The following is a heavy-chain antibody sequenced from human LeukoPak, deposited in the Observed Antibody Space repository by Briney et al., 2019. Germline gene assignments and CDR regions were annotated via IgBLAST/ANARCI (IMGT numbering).Heavy chain of an antibody. V-gene: IGHV1-46*01. CDR1: GYTFTSYY. J-gene: IGHJ4*02. Sequence: GASVEVSCEASGYTFTSYYIHWVRQAPGQGLEWMGIINPSGGTTVYAQNFQGRVIMTRDTSTSTVHMDLSSLRSEDAAVYYCAREPRPVGATSFGYYFDYWGQGTLVTVSS. D-gene: IGHD1-26*01. CDR3: AREPRPVGATSFGYYFDY. CDR2: INPSGGTT.